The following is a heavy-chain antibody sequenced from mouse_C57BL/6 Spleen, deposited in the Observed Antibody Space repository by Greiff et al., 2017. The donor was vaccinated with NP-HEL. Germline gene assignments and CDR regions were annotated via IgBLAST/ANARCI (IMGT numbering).Heavy chain of an antibody. J-gene: IGHJ4*01. CDR2: IDPSDSET. V-gene: IGHV1-52*01. Sequence: VQLQQPGPELVRPGSSVKLSCKASGYTFTSYWMHWVKQSPIQGLEWIGNIDPSDSETHYNQKFKDKATLTVDKSSSTAYMQLSSLTAEDSAVYYCARDYDGYSMDYWGQGTSVTVSS. CDR1: GYTFTSYW. CDR3: ARDYDGYSMDY. D-gene: IGHD2-3*01.